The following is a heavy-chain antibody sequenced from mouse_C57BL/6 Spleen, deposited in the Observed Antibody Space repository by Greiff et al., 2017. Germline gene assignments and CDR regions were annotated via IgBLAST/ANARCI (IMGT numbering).Heavy chain of an antibody. V-gene: IGHV5-16*01. CDR2: INYDGSST. CDR3: ARDSRARGDYFDY. CDR1: GFTFSDYY. J-gene: IGHJ2*01. Sequence: EVQLVESEGGLVQPGSSMQLSCTASGFTFSDYYMAWVRQVPEKGLEWVANINYDGSSTYYLDSLKSRFIISGDTAKNILYLQMSSLKSEDTATYYCARDSRARGDYFDYWGQGTTLTVSS. D-gene: IGHD3-3*01.